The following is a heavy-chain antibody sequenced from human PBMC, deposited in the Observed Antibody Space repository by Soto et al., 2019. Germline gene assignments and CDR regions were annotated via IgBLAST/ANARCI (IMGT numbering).Heavy chain of an antibody. CDR2: IWYDGSNK. Sequence: GGSLRLSCAASGFTFSSYGMHWVRQAPGKGLEWVAVIWYDGSNKSYADSVKGRMTISRDNSKNRLYLQRNSLGGEDTAGYYCARDTDSDSGSYFLPGFFDYWVQGTLVTVSS. D-gene: IGHD1-26*01. CDR3: ARDTDSDSGSYFLPGFFDY. J-gene: IGHJ4*02. V-gene: IGHV3-33*01. CDR1: GFTFSSYG.